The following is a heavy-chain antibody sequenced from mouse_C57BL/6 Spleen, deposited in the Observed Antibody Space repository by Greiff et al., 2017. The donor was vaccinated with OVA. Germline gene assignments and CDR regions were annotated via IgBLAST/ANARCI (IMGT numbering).Heavy chain of an antibody. J-gene: IGHJ4*01. CDR3: ARRDGNYGYAMDY. CDR2: INPNNGGT. V-gene: IGHV1-18*01. Sequence: SGPELVKPGASVKIPCKASGYTFTDYNMDWVKQSHGKSLEWIGDINPNNGGTIYNQKFKGKATLTVDKSSSTAYMELRSLTSEDTAVYYCARRDGNYGYAMDYWGQGTSVTVSS. D-gene: IGHD2-1*01. CDR1: GYTFTDYN.